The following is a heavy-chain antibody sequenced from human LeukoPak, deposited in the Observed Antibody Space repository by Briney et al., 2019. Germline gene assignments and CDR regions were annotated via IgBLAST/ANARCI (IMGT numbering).Heavy chain of an antibody. CDR3: ARHSSGDSSSYLGG. V-gene: IGHV4-39*01. CDR1: GGSISSSSYY. D-gene: IGHD6-13*01. CDR2: IYYSGST. Sequence: PSETLSLTCTVSGGSISSSSYYWGWIRQPPGKGLEWIGSIYYSGSTYYNPSLKSRVTISVDTSKNQFSLKLSSVTAAETAVYYCARHSSGDSSSYLGGWGQGTLVTVSS. J-gene: IGHJ4*02.